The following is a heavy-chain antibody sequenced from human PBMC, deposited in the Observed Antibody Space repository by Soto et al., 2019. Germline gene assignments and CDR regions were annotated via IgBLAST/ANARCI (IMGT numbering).Heavy chain of an antibody. CDR2: IYWDGDD. V-gene: IGHV2-5*02. J-gene: IGHJ4*02. Sequence: ITLKESGPALVKPTQTLTMTCTVSGFPVSTRGVGVGWIRQPPGKALEWVALIYWDGDDRNSPSLKSRLTITRDTGKNLVVLTMTNLDPADTATYYCARKQSGGRFFDYWGQGTLVTVSS. CDR3: ARKQSGGRFFDY. D-gene: IGHD3-10*01. CDR1: GFPVSTRGVG.